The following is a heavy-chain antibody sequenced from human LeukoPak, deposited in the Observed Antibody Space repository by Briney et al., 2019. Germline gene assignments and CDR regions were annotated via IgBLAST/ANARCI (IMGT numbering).Heavy chain of an antibody. D-gene: IGHD3-22*01. V-gene: IGHV4-39*07. J-gene: IGHJ4*02. Sequence: SETLSLTCTVSGDSISSSSYYWGWIRQPPGKGLEWIGSIYYSGSTYYNPSLKSRVTISVDTSKNQFSLKLSSVTAADTAVYYCARAPNYYDSSGYYPNFDYWGQGTLVTVSS. CDR3: ARAPNYYDSSGYYPNFDY. CDR2: IYYSGST. CDR1: GDSISSSSYY.